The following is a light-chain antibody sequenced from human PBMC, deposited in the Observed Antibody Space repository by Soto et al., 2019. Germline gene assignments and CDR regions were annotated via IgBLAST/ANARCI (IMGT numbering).Light chain of an antibody. CDR1: QGIGIY. CDR2: AAS. J-gene: IGKJ2*01. V-gene: IGKV1-12*01. Sequence: DIQMTQSPSSVSASVGDRVTITCRASQGIGIYLAWYQQKPGKAPKLLIYAASTLQSGVPSRFRGSGSGTDFALTISSLQAEDFATYFCQQANSLPYTFGQGTKVDI. CDR3: QQANSLPYT.